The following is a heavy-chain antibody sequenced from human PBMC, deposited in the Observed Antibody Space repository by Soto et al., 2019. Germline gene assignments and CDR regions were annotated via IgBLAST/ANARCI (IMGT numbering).Heavy chain of an antibody. CDR2: ISSSSSYT. Sequence: PVGSLRLSCAASGFTFRSYAMSWVRQAPGKGLEWVSYISSSSSYTNYADSVKGRFTISRDNAKNSLYLQMNSLRAEDTAMYYCARGPFYGDYVENGMDVWGQGTTVTVSS. D-gene: IGHD4-17*01. V-gene: IGHV3-11*05. J-gene: IGHJ6*02. CDR3: ARGPFYGDYVENGMDV. CDR1: GFTFRSYA.